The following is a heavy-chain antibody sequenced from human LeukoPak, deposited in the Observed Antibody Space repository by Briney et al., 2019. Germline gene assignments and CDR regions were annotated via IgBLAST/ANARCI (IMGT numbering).Heavy chain of an antibody. CDR2: VSDRGDST. V-gene: IGHV3-23*01. Sequence: GGSLRLSCAASGFTFSNYAMDWFRQAPGKGLEWVSTVSDRGDSTYYADSVKGRFTISRDSSKNTLYLQMNILRVEDTAVYYCAREALSGSYGLYWGQGTLVTVSS. CDR1: GFTFSNYA. J-gene: IGHJ4*02. D-gene: IGHD1-26*01. CDR3: AREALSGSYGLY.